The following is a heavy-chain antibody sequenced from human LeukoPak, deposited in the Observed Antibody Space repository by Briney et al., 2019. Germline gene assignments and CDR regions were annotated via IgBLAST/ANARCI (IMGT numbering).Heavy chain of an antibody. J-gene: IGHJ3*02. Sequence: GGSLRLSCAAPGFTFSSYWMSWVRQAPGKGLEWVANIKQDGSEKYYVDSVKGRFTISRDNDKNSLYLQMNSLRAEDTAVYYCATSQTTSGRYGNAFDIWGQGTVVTVST. CDR1: GFTFSSYW. CDR3: ATSQTTSGRYGNAFDI. V-gene: IGHV3-7*01. D-gene: IGHD6-19*01. CDR2: IKQDGSEK.